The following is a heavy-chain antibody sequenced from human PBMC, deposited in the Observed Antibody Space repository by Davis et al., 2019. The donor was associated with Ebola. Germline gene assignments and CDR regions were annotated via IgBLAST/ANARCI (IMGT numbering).Heavy chain of an antibody. V-gene: IGHV3-23*01. D-gene: IGHD3-22*01. CDR2: ITGSGGST. CDR1: GFTFYNYA. Sequence: GGSLRLSCAASGFTFYNYAMSWVRQAPGKGLEWVSAITGSGGSTYYADSVRGRFTISRDNSKNTLYLQIHSLRAEDTAVYYGGQDMIDEGLTSPHPDFQHWGQGTLVTVSS. CDR3: GQDMIDEGLTSPHPDFQH. J-gene: IGHJ1*01.